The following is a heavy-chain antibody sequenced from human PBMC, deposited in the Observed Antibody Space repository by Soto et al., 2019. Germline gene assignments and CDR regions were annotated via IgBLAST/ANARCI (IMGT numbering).Heavy chain of an antibody. V-gene: IGHV3-48*03. Sequence: EVQLVESGGGVVQPGGSLRLSCVASGFSLSKYMMNWVRQAPGQGLEWIAYISNTGSHIDYADSVKGRFTISRDNARNTVYLQMSGLRVEDSARYYCARDAPGPQGKWLNLDLWGPGNLVTVSS. CDR2: ISNTGSHI. CDR3: ARDAPGPQGKWLNLDL. CDR1: GFSLSKYM. D-gene: IGHD5-12*01. J-gene: IGHJ5*02.